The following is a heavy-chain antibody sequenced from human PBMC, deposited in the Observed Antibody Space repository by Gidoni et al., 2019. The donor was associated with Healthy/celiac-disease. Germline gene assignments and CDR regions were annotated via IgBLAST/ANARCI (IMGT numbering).Heavy chain of an antibody. J-gene: IGHJ3*02. D-gene: IGHD6-25*01. CDR3: ARESAALAFDI. V-gene: IGHV3-21*01. Sequence: EVQLVESGGGLVKPGGSLRLSCAAAGFTFSSYSMNWVRQAPGKGLEWVSSISSSSSYIYYADSVKGRFTISRDNAKNSLYLQMNSLRAEDTAVYYCARESAALAFDIWGQGTMVTVSS. CDR1: GFTFSSYS. CDR2: ISSSSSYI.